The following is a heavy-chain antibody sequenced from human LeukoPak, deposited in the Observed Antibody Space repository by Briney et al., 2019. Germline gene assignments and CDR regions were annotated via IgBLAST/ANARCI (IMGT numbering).Heavy chain of an antibody. V-gene: IGHV3-64*01. Sequence: PGGSLRLSCAASGFTFSSYAMHWVRQAPGKGLEYVSAISSNGGSTYYANSVKGRFTISRDNSKNTVYLQMNTLTTEDTAMYYCARAPGGLLWFGQLLWGQGTLVTVSS. J-gene: IGHJ4*02. CDR3: ARAPGGLLWFGQLL. CDR1: GFTFSSYA. CDR2: ISSNGGST. D-gene: IGHD3-10*01.